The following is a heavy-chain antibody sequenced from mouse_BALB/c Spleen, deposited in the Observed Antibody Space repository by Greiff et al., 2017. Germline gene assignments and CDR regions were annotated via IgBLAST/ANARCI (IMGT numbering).Heavy chain of an antibody. J-gene: IGHJ4*01. CDR1: GFNIKDTY. Sequence: DVKLQESGAELVKPGASVKLSCTASGFNIKDTYMHWVKQRPEQGLEWIGRIDPANGNTKYDPKFQGKATITADTSSNTAYLQLSSLTSEDTAVYYCARYYRYEGFYAMDYWGQGTSVTVSS. D-gene: IGHD2-14*01. CDR3: ARYYRYEGFYAMDY. V-gene: IGHV14-3*02. CDR2: IDPANGNT.